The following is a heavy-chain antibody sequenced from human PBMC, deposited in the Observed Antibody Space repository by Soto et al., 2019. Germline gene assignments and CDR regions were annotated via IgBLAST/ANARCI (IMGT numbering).Heavy chain of an antibody. V-gene: IGHV3-33*01. Sequence: GESLKISCAASGFTFSSYGMHWVRQAPGKGLEWVAVIWYDGSNKYYADSVKGRFTISRDNSKNTLYLQMNSLRAEDTAVYYCARDRAVAGLDYWGQGTLVTVSS. CDR2: IWYDGSNK. CDR1: GFTFSSYG. J-gene: IGHJ4*02. D-gene: IGHD6-19*01. CDR3: ARDRAVAGLDY.